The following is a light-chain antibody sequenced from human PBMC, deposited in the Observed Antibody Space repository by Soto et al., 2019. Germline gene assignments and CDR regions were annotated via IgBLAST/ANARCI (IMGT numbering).Light chain of an antibody. CDR3: HQYVNSPYT. V-gene: IGKV3-20*01. CDR2: GAS. J-gene: IGKJ2*01. Sequence: ETVLTQSPGTLSLSPGERATLSCRASQSVSSAFFAWYQQRPGLAPRLLIYGASSRATCIPDRFSGSGSGTDFTLTISRLETEDFAVYYCHQYVNSPYTFGQGTKLEIK. CDR1: QSVSSAF.